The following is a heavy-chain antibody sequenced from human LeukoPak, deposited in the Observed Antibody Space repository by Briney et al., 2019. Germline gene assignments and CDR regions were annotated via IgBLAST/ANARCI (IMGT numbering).Heavy chain of an antibody. CDR3: ARDCSSTSCYTYYYGMDV. J-gene: IGHJ6*02. CDR1: GGSFSGYY. D-gene: IGHD2-2*02. V-gene: IGHV4-34*01. CDR2: INHSGST. Sequence: PSETLSLTCAVYGGSFSGYYWRWIRQPPGKGLEWIGEINHSGSTNYNPSLKSRVTISVDTSKNQFSLKLSSVTAADTAVYYCARDCSSTSCYTYYYGMDVWGQGTTVTVSS.